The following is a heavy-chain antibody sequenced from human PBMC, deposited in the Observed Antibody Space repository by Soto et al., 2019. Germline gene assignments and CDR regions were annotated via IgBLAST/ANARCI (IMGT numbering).Heavy chain of an antibody. CDR3: ARDRRLRYFDWSPGGMDV. J-gene: IGHJ6*02. CDR1: GGTFSSYA. CDR2: IIPIFGTA. D-gene: IGHD3-9*01. Sequence: QVQLVQSGAAVKKPGSSVTVSCKASGGTFSSYALSWVRQAPGQGLEWMGGIIPIFGTANYAQKFQGRVTITADESTSTAYMELSSLRSEDTAVYYCARDRRLRYFDWSPGGMDVWGQGTTVTVSS. V-gene: IGHV1-69*01.